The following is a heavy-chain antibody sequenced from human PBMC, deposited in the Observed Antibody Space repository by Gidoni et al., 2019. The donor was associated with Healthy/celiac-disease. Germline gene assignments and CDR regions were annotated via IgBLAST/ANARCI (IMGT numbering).Heavy chain of an antibody. V-gene: IGHV3-7*01. CDR1: GFTFSSYW. D-gene: IGHD2-21*01. CDR2: IKQDGSEK. J-gene: IGHJ2*01. Sequence: EVQLVESGGGLVQPGGSLRLSCAASGFTFSSYWMSWVRQAPGKGLEWVANIKQDGSEKYYVDSVKGRFTISRDNAKNSLYLQMNSLRAEDTAVYYCARDLWKANWYFDLWGRGTLVTVSS. CDR3: ARDLWKANWYFDL.